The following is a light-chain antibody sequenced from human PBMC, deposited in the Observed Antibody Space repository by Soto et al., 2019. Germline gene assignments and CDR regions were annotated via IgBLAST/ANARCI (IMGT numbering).Light chain of an antibody. CDR3: QTWCTGIHV. V-gene: IGLV4-69*01. CDR2: LNSDGSH. CDR1: SGHSSYA. Sequence: QAVLTQSPSASASLGASVKLTCTLSSGHSSYAIAWLQQQPEKGPRYLMKLNSDGSHSKGDGIPDRFSGSSSGAERYLTISSLQSEDEADYYCQTWCTGIHVFGTGTKVTVL. J-gene: IGLJ1*01.